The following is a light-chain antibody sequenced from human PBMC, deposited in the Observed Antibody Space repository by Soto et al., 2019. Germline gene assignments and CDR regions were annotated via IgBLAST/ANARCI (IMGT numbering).Light chain of an antibody. V-gene: IGKV1-27*01. CDR1: QGISNS. J-gene: IGKJ1*01. CDR3: QQYYRPWT. Sequence: DIQMTQSPSSLSASVGDRVTITCRASQGISNSLAWYQQNAGKSPKLLIYAASNLQSGVPSRFSGSGSGTDFSLTISSLQPEDVATYYCQQYYRPWTFGQGTKVEIK. CDR2: AAS.